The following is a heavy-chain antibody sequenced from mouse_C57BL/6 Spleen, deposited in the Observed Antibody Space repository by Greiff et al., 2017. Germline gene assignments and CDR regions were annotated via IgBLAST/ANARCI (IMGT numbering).Heavy chain of an antibody. D-gene: IGHD1-1*01. CDR1: GFTFSSYA. V-gene: IGHV5-9-1*02. CDR2: ISSGGDYI. Sequence: EVKLMESGEGLVKPGGSLKLSCAASGFTFSSYAMSWVRQTPEKRLEWVAYISSGGDYIYYADTVKGRFTISRDNARNTLYLQMSSLKSEDTAMYYCTRDQDYYGPSMDYWGQGTSVTVSS. CDR3: TRDQDYYGPSMDY. J-gene: IGHJ4*01.